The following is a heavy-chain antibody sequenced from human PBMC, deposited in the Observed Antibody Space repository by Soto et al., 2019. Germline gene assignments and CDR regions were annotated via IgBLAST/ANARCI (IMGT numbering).Heavy chain of an antibody. CDR1: GFTFSDYY. D-gene: IGHD3-16*02. J-gene: IGHJ4*02. V-gene: IGHV3-11*01. CDR2: ISSSGSTI. CDR3: PRDIMITFGGVIVTGGFDY. Sequence: QVQLVESGGGLVKPGGSLRLSCAASGFTFSDYYMSWIRQAPGKGLEWVSDISSSGSTIYYADSVKGRFTISRDNAKNSLYLHMNSLRAAATAEYYCPRDIMITFGGVIVTGGFDYWGQGTLVTVSS.